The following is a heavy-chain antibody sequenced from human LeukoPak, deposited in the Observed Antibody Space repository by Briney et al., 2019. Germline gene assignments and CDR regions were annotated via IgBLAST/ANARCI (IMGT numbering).Heavy chain of an antibody. CDR2: IYTSGST. CDR3: ARATSSYFYYMDV. V-gene: IGHV4-61*02. Sequence: SETLSLTCTVSNGSISSDTYFWSWFRQPAEKALEWIGRIYTSGSTYYNPSLKSRVTISADTSKNQFSLNVSSVTAADTAVYYCARATSSYFYYMDVWGKGTTVTISS. J-gene: IGHJ6*03. CDR1: NGSISSDTYF. D-gene: IGHD5-12*01.